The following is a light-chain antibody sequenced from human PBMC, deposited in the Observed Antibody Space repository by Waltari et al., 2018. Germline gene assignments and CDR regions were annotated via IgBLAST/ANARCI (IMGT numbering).Light chain of an antibody. CDR1: QSISKW. CDR3: QQYNSYSLLT. CDR2: KAS. J-gene: IGKJ4*01. V-gene: IGKV1-5*03. Sequence: DIQMTQSPSTLSASVAARVIITCRASQSISKWLAWYQQKPGKAPNLLIYKASTLESGVPSRFSGSGAGTDFTLTISSLQPDDFATYYCQQYNSYSLLTFGGGTKIEIK.